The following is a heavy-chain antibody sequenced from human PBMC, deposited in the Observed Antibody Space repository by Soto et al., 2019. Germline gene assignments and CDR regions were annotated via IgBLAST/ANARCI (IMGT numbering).Heavy chain of an antibody. V-gene: IGHV3-7*01. CDR1: GFTFSTYW. CDR3: ARAAVVVVAATIWFDP. D-gene: IGHD2-15*01. CDR2: MDQDGSEK. Sequence: GGSLRLSCAASGFTFSTYWMTWVRQAPGKGLEWVANMDQDGSEKYYVDSVKGRFTISRDNAKNSLYLQMNSLRAEDTAVYYCARAAVVVVAATIWFDPWGQGTLVTVSS. J-gene: IGHJ5*02.